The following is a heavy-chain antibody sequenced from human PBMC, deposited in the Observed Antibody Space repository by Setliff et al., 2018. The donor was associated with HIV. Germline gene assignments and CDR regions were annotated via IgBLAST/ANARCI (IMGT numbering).Heavy chain of an antibody. CDR1: GYSISSGFY. D-gene: IGHD4-4*01. Sequence: SETLSLTCAVSGYSISSGFYWNWIRQSPGMGLEWIAEIHHTGYINYNPSLRSRVSVSRDMSSNQFSLRLSSVTAADAAVYYCAAFFVTPMTTKDFWAQGTLVTVSS. J-gene: IGHJ4*02. V-gene: IGHV4-38-2*01. CDR2: IHHTGYI. CDR3: AAFFVTPMTTKDF.